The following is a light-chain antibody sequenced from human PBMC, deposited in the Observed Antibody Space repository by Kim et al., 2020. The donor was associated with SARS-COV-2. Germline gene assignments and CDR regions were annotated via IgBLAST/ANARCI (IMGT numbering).Light chain of an antibody. CDR3: QTWGTGIRV. J-gene: IGLJ3*02. Sequence: QLVLTQSPSASASLGASVKLTCSLSSGHSTYAIAWHQQQPETGPRYLMTVNSDGSHRKGDGIPDRFSGSSSGAERYLTISSLQSEDEADYYCQTWGTGIRVFGGGTKLTVL. CDR2: VNSDGSH. V-gene: IGLV4-69*01. CDR1: SGHSTYA.